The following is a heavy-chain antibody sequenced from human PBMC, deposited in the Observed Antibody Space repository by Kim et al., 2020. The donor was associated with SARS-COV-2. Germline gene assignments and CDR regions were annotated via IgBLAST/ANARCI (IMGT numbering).Heavy chain of an antibody. V-gene: IGHV1-18*01. CDR3: ARPKYYDILTGNYYYYGMDV. Sequence: ASVKVSCKASGYTFTSYGISWVRQAPGQGLEWMGWISAYNGNTNYAQKLQGRVTMTTDTSTSTAYMELRSLRSDDTAVYYCARPKYYDILTGNYYYYGMDVRGQGTTVTVSS. CDR1: GYTFTSYG. J-gene: IGHJ6*02. CDR2: ISAYNGNT. D-gene: IGHD3-9*01.